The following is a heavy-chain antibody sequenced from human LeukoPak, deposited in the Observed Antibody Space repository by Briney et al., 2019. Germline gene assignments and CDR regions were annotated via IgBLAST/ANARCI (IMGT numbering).Heavy chain of an antibody. CDR3: ARGYYGMDV. CDR1: GYTFTGQY. CDR2: INPKTGDT. V-gene: IGHV1-2*02. J-gene: IGHJ6*02. Sequence: ASVNVSCKASGYTFTGQYLYWARQTPGQGLEWMGWINPKTGDTDSAQNFRGRVTMTRDTSISTVYMEVSRLTSDDTAVYYCARGYYGMDVWGQGTTVTVS.